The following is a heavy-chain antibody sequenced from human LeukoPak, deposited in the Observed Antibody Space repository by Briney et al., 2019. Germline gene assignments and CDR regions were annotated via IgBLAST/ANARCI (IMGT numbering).Heavy chain of an antibody. CDR2: ITASGTAM. Sequence: GGSLRLSCAASGFTFSGYSMNWVRQAPGKGLEWASHITASGTAMFYADSVKGRFTISRDNAKNSLYLQMNSLRDEDTAVYYCASSGSYRFDYWGQGTLVTVSS. V-gene: IGHV3-48*02. J-gene: IGHJ4*02. D-gene: IGHD1-26*01. CDR3: ASSGSYRFDY. CDR1: GFTFSGYS.